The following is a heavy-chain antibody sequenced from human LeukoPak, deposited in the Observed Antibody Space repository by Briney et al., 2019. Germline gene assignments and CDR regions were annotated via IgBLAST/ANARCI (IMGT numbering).Heavy chain of an antibody. CDR1: GFTFSSYA. D-gene: IGHD6-13*01. CDR2: ISSNGGST. V-gene: IGHV3-64*01. J-gene: IGHJ6*03. CDR3: ARDLVTPFWQQLGYYYYYYMDV. Sequence: PGGSLRLSCAASGFTFSSYAMHWVRQAPGKGLEYVSAISSNGGSTYYANSVKGRFTISRDNSKNTLYLQMGSLRAEDMAVYYCARDLVTPFWQQLGYYYYYYMDVWGKGTTVTVSS.